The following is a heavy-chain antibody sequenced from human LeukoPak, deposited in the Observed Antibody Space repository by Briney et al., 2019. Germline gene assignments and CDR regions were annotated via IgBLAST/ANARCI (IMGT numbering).Heavy chain of an antibody. J-gene: IGHJ5*02. CDR1: GGSISSYY. CDR2: IYYRGST. D-gene: IGHD4-11*01. CDR3: ARGRGNYGRWFDP. Sequence: SETLSLTCTVSGGSISSYYWSWIRQPPGKGLEWIGYIYYRGSTNYNPSLKSRVTISVDTSKNQFSLKLSSVTAADTAVYYCARGRGNYGRWFDPWGQGTLVTVSS. V-gene: IGHV4-59*12.